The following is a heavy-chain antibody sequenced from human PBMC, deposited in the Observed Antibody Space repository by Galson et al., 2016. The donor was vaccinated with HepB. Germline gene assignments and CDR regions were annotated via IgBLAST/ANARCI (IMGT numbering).Heavy chain of an antibody. Sequence: SLRLSCAASGFTLDHYAMHWVRQAPGKGLEWVSGTSWNSGSIGYADSVKGRLTISRDNAKNSLYLQMNSLRAGDTALYYCAKDSGAYYYDSSGYRRNAFDIWGQGTMVTVSS. CDR3: AKDSGAYYYDSSGYRRNAFDI. V-gene: IGHV3-9*01. CDR1: GFTLDHYA. D-gene: IGHD3-22*01. CDR2: TSWNSGSI. J-gene: IGHJ3*02.